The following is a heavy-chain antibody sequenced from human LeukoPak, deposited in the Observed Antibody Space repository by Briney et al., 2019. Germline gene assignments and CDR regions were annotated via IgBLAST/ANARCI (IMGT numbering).Heavy chain of an antibody. CDR2: ISSSSTYT. D-gene: IGHD6-13*01. CDR3: AREQGIAAAGTTGGFDY. Sequence: GGSLRLSCAASGFTFSTYTMNWVRQAPGPGLEWVSSISSSSTYTHYADSVKGRFTISRDNAKNSLYLQMNSLRAEDTAVYYCAREQGIAAAGTTGGFDYWGQGTLVTVSS. J-gene: IGHJ4*02. V-gene: IGHV3-21*01. CDR1: GFTFSTYT.